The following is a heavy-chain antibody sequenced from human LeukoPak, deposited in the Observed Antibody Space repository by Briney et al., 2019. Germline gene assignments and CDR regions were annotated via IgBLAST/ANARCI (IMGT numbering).Heavy chain of an antibody. CDR3: AAGSYFNY. CDR1: GFTFSSYA. D-gene: IGHD3-10*01. Sequence: GGSLRLSCAASGFTFSSYAMSWVRQAPGKGLEWVSTISGSGGSTYYADSVKGRFTISRDNAKNSLYLQMNSLRADDTAVYYCAAGSYFNYWGQGTLVTVSS. V-gene: IGHV3-23*01. CDR2: ISGSGGST. J-gene: IGHJ4*02.